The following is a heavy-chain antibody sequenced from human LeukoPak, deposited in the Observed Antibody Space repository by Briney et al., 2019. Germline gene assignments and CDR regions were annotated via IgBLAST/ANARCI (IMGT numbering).Heavy chain of an antibody. CDR2: ISAYNGNT. V-gene: IGHV1-18*01. CDR3: ARDLGADIVVVVAATPYVVDY. Sequence: GASVKVSCKASGYTFTSYGISWVRQAPGQGLEWMGWISAYNGNTNYAQMLQGRVTMTTDTSTSTAYMELRSLRSDDTAVYYCARDLGADIVVVVAATPYVVDYWGQGTLVTVSS. CDR1: GYTFTSYG. D-gene: IGHD2-15*01. J-gene: IGHJ4*02.